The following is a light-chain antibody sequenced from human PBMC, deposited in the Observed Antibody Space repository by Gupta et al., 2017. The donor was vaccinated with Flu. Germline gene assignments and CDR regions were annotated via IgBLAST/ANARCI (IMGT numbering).Light chain of an antibody. J-gene: IGLJ3*02. CDR2: EDN. CDR1: SGSIASNY. V-gene: IGLV6-57*01. CDR3: QSYDSSTWV. Sequence: NFMLTHPHSASESPGNTVTISCTRSSGSIASNYVQWYQQLPGSSPTTVIYEDNQRPSGVPDRFSGSISSSSNSASLTVSGLKTEDEADYYCQSYDSSTWVFGGGTKLTVL.